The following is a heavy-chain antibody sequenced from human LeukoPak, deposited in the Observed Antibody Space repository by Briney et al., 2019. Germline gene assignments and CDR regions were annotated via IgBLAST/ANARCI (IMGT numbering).Heavy chain of an antibody. V-gene: IGHV3-23*01. J-gene: IGHJ6*03. CDR3: AKVGSGSYYESDYYYYMDV. CDR1: GFTFSSYG. CDR2: ISGSGGST. Sequence: GGSLRLSYAASGFTFSSYGMTWVRQAPGKGLEWVSAISGSGGSTYYADSVKGRFTISRDNSKNTLYLQMNSLRAEDTAVYYCAKVGSGSYYESDYYYYMDVWGKGTTVTISS. D-gene: IGHD1-26*01.